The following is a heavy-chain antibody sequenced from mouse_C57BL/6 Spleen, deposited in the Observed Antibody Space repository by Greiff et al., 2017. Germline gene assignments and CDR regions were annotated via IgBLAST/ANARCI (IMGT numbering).Heavy chain of an antibody. CDR2: IWSGGST. Sequence: VKLMESGPGLVQPSQSLSITCTVSGFSLTSYGVHWVRQSPGKGLEWLGVIWSGGSTDYNAAFISRLSISKDNSKSQVFFKMNSLQADDTAIYYCARNGYYSNYDYAMDYWGQGTSVTVSS. CDR1: GFSLTSYG. CDR3: ARNGYYSNYDYAMDY. D-gene: IGHD2-5*01. V-gene: IGHV2-2*01. J-gene: IGHJ4*01.